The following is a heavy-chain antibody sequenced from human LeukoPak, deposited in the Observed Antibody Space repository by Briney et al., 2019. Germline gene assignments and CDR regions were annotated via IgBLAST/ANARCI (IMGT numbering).Heavy chain of an antibody. CDR3: ARAPVGRFLEWLLSLESFDI. V-gene: IGHV1-2*02. J-gene: IGHJ3*02. Sequence: ASVKVSCKXSGYTFTGYYMHWVRQAPGQGLEWMGWINPNGGGTNYARKFQGRVTMTRDTSISTAYMELSRLRSDDTAVYYCARAPVGRFLEWLLSLESFDIWGRGTMVTVSS. CDR2: INPNGGGT. D-gene: IGHD3-3*01. CDR1: GYTFTGYY.